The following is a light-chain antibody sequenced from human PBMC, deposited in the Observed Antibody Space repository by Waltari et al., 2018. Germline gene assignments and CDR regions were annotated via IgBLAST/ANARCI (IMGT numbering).Light chain of an antibody. CDR2: DAI. Sequence: QSALTQPDSVSGSPGPSITISCTGTSSDVAGFNYVSWYQQYPGKAPKVIIYDAINRPAGVSNRFSGSKSGNSASLTISGLQAEDEADYYCGSFISSTTGIFGGGTRLTVL. CDR3: GSFISSTTGI. J-gene: IGLJ2*01. CDR1: SSDVAGFNY. V-gene: IGLV2-14*03.